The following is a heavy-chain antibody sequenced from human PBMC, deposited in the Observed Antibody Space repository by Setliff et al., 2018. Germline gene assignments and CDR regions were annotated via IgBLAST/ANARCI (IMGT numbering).Heavy chain of an antibody. D-gene: IGHD6-19*01. Sequence: ASVKVSCKASGGTFSSYGISWVRQAPGQGLEWMGWINPNSGGTNPAQKFQGRVTMTRDTSINTAYMELSRLTCDDTAVYYCARATRDSDGWYYEYRWFDPWGQGTLVTVSS. CDR3: ARATRDSDGWYYEYRWFDP. J-gene: IGHJ5*02. CDR2: INPNSGGT. V-gene: IGHV1-2*02. CDR1: GGTFSSYG.